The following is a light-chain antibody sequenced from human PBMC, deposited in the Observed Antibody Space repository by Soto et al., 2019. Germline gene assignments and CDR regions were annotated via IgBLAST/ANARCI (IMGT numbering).Light chain of an antibody. CDR3: MQSAQVLT. J-gene: IGKJ3*01. Sequence: DVVMTKSPLSSPVTLGQPASISCRSNQSIVHSDGNTYLSWLQQRPGPPPRLLIYKVSNRFIGVPDRFSGSGAGTDFTLKISLVEAEDVGVYYCMQSAQVLTFCPGTRL. V-gene: IGKV2-24*01. CDR2: KVS. CDR1: QSIVHSDGNTY.